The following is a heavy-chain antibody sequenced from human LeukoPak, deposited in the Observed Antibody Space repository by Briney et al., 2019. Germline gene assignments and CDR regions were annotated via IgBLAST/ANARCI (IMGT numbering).Heavy chain of an antibody. CDR3: ARGQTTVTN. CDR1: GFAFSSYW. D-gene: IGHD4-17*01. Sequence: GGSLRRSSAASGFAFSSYWMSWVRQAPGKGREWVANIKQDGSEKYYLDSVKCRFTISRDNAKNSLYLQMNSLRAEDTAVYYCARGQTTVTNWGQGTLVTVSS. CDR2: IKQDGSEK. J-gene: IGHJ4*02. V-gene: IGHV3-7*03.